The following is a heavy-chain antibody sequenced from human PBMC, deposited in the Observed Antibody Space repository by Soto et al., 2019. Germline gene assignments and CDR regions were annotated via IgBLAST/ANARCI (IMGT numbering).Heavy chain of an antibody. Sequence: QVQLQESGPGLVKPSQTLSLTCTVSGGSISSGDYYWSWIRQPPGKGLEWIGYIYYSGSTYYNPSLKSRVTISVDTSKNQFSLKLSSVTAADTAVYYCARDWGYSSSCGFGNWFDPWGQGTLVTVSS. CDR1: GGSISSGDYY. CDR3: ARDWGYSSSCGFGNWFDP. D-gene: IGHD6-6*01. J-gene: IGHJ5*02. CDR2: IYYSGST. V-gene: IGHV4-30-4*01.